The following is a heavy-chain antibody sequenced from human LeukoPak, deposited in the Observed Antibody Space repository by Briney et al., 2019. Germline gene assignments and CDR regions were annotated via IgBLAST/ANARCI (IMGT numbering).Heavy chain of an antibody. D-gene: IGHD2-2*01. CDR3: ARERHCSSTSCYVGYYYYYYMDV. J-gene: IGHJ6*03. V-gene: IGHV3-53*01. CDR2: IYSGAST. CDR1: GFTVSSNY. Sequence: GGSLRLSCAASGFTVSSNYMSWVRQAPGKGLEWVSVIYSGASTYYADSVKGRFTISRDNSKNTLYLQMNSLRAEDTAVYYCARERHCSSTSCYVGYYYYYYMDVWGKGTTVTISS.